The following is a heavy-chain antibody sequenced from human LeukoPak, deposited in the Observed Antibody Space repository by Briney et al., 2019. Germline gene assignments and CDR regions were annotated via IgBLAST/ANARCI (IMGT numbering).Heavy chain of an antibody. Sequence: SETLSLTCAVYGGSLSGYYWRGLRQSPGGGVEWIVEINDSGSTNYNPSLKSRVAISVDTSKNQFSLKLTSVTAADTAMYYCARWRWRLLWNWFAPWGQRTLVTLSS. CDR1: GGSLSGYY. V-gene: IGHV4-34*01. D-gene: IGHD2-21*02. J-gene: IGHJ5*02. CDR3: ARWRWRLLWNWFAP. CDR2: INDSGST.